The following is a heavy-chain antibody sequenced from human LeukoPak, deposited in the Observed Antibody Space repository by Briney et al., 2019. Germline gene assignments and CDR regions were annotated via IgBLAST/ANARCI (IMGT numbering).Heavy chain of an antibody. CDR3: ARESRQLDAFDI. Sequence: PSQTLSLTCAVSGGSISSGGYSWSWIRQPPGKGLEWIGYIYHSGSTYYNPSLKSRVTISVDRSKNQFSLKLSSVTAADTAVYYCARESRQLDAFDIWGQGTMVTVSS. CDR1: GGSISSGGYS. V-gene: IGHV4-30-2*01. J-gene: IGHJ3*02. CDR2: IYHSGST. D-gene: IGHD6-13*01.